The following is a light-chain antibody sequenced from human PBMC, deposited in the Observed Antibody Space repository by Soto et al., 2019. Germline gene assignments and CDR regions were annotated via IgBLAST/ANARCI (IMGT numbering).Light chain of an antibody. J-gene: IGKJ2*01. CDR2: GAS. CDR1: QSVSSSY. CDR3: QQYGSSHT. V-gene: IGKV3-20*01. Sequence: EIVLTQSPGTLSLSPGERATLSCRAGQSVSSSYLAWYQQKPGQAPRLLIYGASSRATGIPDRFSGSGSGTDFTLTISRLEPEDFAVYYCQQYGSSHTFGQGTKV.